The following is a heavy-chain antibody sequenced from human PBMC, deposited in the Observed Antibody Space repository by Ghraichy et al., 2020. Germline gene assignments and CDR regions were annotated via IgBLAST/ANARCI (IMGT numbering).Heavy chain of an antibody. CDR2: FDPEDGET. Sequence: ASVKVSCKVSGYTLTELSMHWVRQAPGKGLEWMGGFDPEDGETIYAQKFQGRVTMTEDTSTDTAYMELSSLKSEDTAVYYCATSGYDILTGYYPYYYYYGMDVWGQGTTVTVSS. J-gene: IGHJ6*02. V-gene: IGHV1-24*01. D-gene: IGHD3-9*01. CDR1: GYTLTELS. CDR3: ATSGYDILTGYYPYYYYYGMDV.